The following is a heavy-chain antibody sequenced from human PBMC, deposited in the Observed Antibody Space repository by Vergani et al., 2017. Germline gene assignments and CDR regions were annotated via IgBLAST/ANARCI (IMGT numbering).Heavy chain of an antibody. D-gene: IGHD3-10*01. CDR3: AIGRRYYGSGSYYNVIVNWFDP. Sequence: QVQLVQSGAEVKKPGSSVKVSCKASGGTFSSYAISWVRQAPGQGLEWMGWISAYNGNTNYAQKLQGRVTMTTDTSTSTAYMELRSLRSEDTAVYYCAIGRRYYGSGSYYNVIVNWFDPWGQGTLVTVSS. J-gene: IGHJ5*02. V-gene: IGHV1-18*01. CDR1: GGTFSSYA. CDR2: ISAYNGNT.